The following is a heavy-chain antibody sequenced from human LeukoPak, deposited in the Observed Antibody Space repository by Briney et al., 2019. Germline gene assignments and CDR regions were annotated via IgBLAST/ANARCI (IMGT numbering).Heavy chain of an antibody. Sequence: SGGSLRLSCEASGFTFSIYAMNWVRQAPGKGLEGVSTISGSGGNTYDADSVKGRFTISRDNSKATMYQQMNSLRAEDTAVYYCAKVIAVAGNEIFDYWGQGTLVTVSS. CDR2: ISGSGGNT. J-gene: IGHJ4*02. D-gene: IGHD6-19*01. V-gene: IGHV3-23*01. CDR3: AKVIAVAGNEIFDY. CDR1: GFTFSIYA.